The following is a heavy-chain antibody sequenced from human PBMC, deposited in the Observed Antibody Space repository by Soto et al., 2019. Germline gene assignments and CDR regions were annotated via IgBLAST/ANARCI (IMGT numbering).Heavy chain of an antibody. CDR1: GGTFSSYT. Sequence: GASVKVSCKASGGTFSSYTISWVRQAPGQGLEWMGRIIPILGIANYAQKFQGRVTITADKSTSTAYMELSSLRSEDTAVYYCARLIGENIPYYYYMYVWGKGTTVPVAS. CDR3: ARLIGENIPYYYYMYV. CDR2: IIPILGIA. D-gene: IGHD3-10*01. J-gene: IGHJ6*03. V-gene: IGHV1-69*02.